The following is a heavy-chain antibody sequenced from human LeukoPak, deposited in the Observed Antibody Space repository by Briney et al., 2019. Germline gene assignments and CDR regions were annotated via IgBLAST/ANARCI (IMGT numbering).Heavy chain of an antibody. J-gene: IGHJ3*02. CDR2: ISGSGVST. CDR1: GFSFHSYA. D-gene: IGHD4-17*01. V-gene: IGHV3-23*01. Sequence: GGSLRLSCAASGFSFHSYAMSWVRQAPGKGLEWVSGISGSGVSTHYADSMKGRLTVSRDNSKNTLYAQMSSLRAEDTAVYFCARVIDYGALDACDIWGQGTMVTVSS. CDR3: ARVIDYGALDACDI.